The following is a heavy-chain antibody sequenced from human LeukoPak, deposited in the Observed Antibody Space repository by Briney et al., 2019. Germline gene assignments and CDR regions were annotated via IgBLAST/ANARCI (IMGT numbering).Heavy chain of an antibody. CDR3: ASAYPYVRLGDH. D-gene: IGHD3-16*01. Sequence: GGSLRLSCAASGFTFSTYAMSWVRQAPGKGLEWVSGISVNGGGTYYADSVKGRFTISRDNSKNTLSLQMNSLRAEDTAVYYCASAYPYVRLGDHWGQGPLVTVSS. CDR2: ISVNGGGT. V-gene: IGHV3-23*01. CDR1: GFTFSTYA. J-gene: IGHJ4*02.